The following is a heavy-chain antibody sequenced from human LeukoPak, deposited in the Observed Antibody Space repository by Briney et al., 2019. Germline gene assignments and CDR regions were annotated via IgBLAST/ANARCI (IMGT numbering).Heavy chain of an antibody. CDR1: GFTFSSYA. J-gene: IGHJ4*02. Sequence: PGGSLRLSCAASGFTFSSYAMIWVRQAPGKGLEWVLGISGSGGSTYYSDSAKGRFTISRDNSNNTLYLQMNSLRAEDTAVYYCAKGAASRGYTYVANWGQGTLVTVSS. D-gene: IGHD5-18*01. CDR2: ISGSGGST. V-gene: IGHV3-23*01. CDR3: AKGAASRGYTYVAN.